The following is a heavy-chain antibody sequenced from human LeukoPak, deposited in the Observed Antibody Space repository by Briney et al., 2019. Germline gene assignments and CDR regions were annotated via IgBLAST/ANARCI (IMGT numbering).Heavy chain of an antibody. CDR1: GFTFSSNS. CDR2: ISSSSSYL. Sequence: PGGSLSLSSAASGFTFSSNSRNWFRQPQGKGLEWVSSISSSSSYLSYADSVKGRFTIYRDNAKNSLYLQMNSLRAEDTAVYYCARGYSPPDYWGQGTLVTVSS. J-gene: IGHJ4*02. CDR3: ARGYSPPDY. D-gene: IGHD2-15*01. V-gene: IGHV3-21*01.